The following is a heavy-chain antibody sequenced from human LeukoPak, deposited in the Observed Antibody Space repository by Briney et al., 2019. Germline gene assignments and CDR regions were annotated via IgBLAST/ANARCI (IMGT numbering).Heavy chain of an antibody. V-gene: IGHV3-7*01. CDR2: IKRDGSEK. CDR3: AKGPITIFGVVTSDFDY. D-gene: IGHD3-3*01. J-gene: IGHJ4*02. CDR1: GFTFNSYW. Sequence: PGGSLRLSCAASGFTFNSYWMNWVRQAPGKGLEWVANIKRDGSEKYYVDSVKGRFTISRDNAKNSLDLQMNSLRAEDTAVYYCAKGPITIFGVVTSDFDYWGQGTLVTVSS.